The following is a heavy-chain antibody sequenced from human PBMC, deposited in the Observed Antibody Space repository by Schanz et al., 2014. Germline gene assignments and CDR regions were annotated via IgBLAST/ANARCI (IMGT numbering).Heavy chain of an antibody. V-gene: IGHV3-21*02. CDR2: ISSRSSHI. J-gene: IGHJ3*02. CDR3: AKGRFGELSAFDI. D-gene: IGHD3-10*01. Sequence: EVQLVESGGGLVKPGGSLRLSCGVSGFTASSHSMNWVRQAPGKGLEWVSSISSRSSHIYYADSVKGRFTVSRDNAKNSVYLQMNSLRAEDTAVYYCAKGRFGELSAFDIWGQGTMVIVSS. CDR1: GFTASSHS.